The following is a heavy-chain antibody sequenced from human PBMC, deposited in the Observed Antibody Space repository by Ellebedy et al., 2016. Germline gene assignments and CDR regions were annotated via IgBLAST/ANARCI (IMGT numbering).Heavy chain of an antibody. CDR3: AKMGTLDFWSGYPQYNWFDP. V-gene: IGHV3-11*06. CDR1: GFTFSDYY. J-gene: IGHJ5*02. Sequence: GGSLRLSCAASGFTFSDYYMSWIRQAPGKGLEWVSYISSSSSYTKYADSVKGRFTISRDNAKQSLSLQMNSLRAEDTAVYYCAKMGTLDFWSGYPQYNWFDPWGQGTLVTVSS. D-gene: IGHD3-3*01. CDR2: ISSSSSYT.